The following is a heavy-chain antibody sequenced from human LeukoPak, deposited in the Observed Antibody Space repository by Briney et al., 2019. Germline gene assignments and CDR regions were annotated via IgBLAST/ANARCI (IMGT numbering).Heavy chain of an antibody. V-gene: IGHV4-34*01. D-gene: IGHD5-24*01. Sequence: SETLSLTCAVYGVSFSGYYWSWLRQPPGKGLEWLGEINHSGSTNYNPSLKSRVTISVDTSKNQFSLKLGSVTAADTAVYYCASRGNLEMATGGFDYWGQGTLVTVSS. CDR3: ASRGNLEMATGGFDY. CDR1: GVSFSGYY. J-gene: IGHJ4*02. CDR2: INHSGST.